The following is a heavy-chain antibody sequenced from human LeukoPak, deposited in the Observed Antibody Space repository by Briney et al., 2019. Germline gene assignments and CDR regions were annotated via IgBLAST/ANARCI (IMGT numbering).Heavy chain of an antibody. J-gene: IGHJ4*02. Sequence: QTLSLTCAISGDSVTSNSAAWNWIRQSPSRGFVWLGRTYYSSKWYNDYAVSVKSRIMINPDTSKNQFSLQLKSVTPDDTAVYYCARGTLSGFYYSLDYWGQGTLVTVSS. CDR2: TYYSSKWYN. CDR3: ARGTLSGFYYSLDY. D-gene: IGHD3-10*01. CDR1: GDSVTSNSAA. V-gene: IGHV6-1*01.